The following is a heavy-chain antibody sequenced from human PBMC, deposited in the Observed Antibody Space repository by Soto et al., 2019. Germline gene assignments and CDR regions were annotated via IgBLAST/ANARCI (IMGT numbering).Heavy chain of an antibody. J-gene: IGHJ5*02. Sequence: GGSLSLSCAASGFTFSSYGMHWVRQAPGKGLEWVAVISYDGSNKYYADSVKGRFTISRDNSKNTLYLQMNSLRAEDTAVYYCARDSGSPWGPGTLVTVSS. CDR2: ISYDGSNK. V-gene: IGHV3-30*03. CDR3: ARDSGSP. D-gene: IGHD3-10*01. CDR1: GFTFSSYG.